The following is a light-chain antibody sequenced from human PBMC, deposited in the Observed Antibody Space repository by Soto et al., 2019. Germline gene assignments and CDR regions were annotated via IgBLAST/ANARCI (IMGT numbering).Light chain of an antibody. V-gene: IGKV3-11*01. J-gene: IGKJ1*01. CDR3: QQRSNWPRT. CDR2: DAS. Sequence: DIVLTQSPATLSRSPGESATLSCRASESVSSYLAWYQQKPGQAPRLLIYDASTXATGIPARFSGSGSGTDFTLTISSLEPEDFAVYYCQQRSNWPRTFGQGTKVDIK. CDR1: ESVSSY.